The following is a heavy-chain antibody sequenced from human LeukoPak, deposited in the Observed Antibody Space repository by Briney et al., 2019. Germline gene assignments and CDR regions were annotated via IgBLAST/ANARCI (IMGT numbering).Heavy chain of an antibody. CDR1: RFTFSSYV. CDR2: ISGSGGST. V-gene: IGHV3-23*01. CDR3: AKEIKGCSSTSCSNY. Sequence: GGSLRLSCAASRFTFSSYVMSWVRQAPGKGLEWVSAISGSGGSTYYADSVKGRFTISRDNSKNTLYLQMNSLRAEDTAVYYCAKEIKGCSSTSCSNYWGQGTLVTVSS. D-gene: IGHD2-2*01. J-gene: IGHJ4*02.